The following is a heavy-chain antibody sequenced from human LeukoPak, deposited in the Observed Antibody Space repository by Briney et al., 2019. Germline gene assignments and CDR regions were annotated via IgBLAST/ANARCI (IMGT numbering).Heavy chain of an antibody. V-gene: IGHV3-30*04. D-gene: IGHD1-26*01. CDR1: GFTFSSYV. CDR3: ARVSGSYYRFNYYYYMDV. Sequence: GGSLRLSCAASGFTFSSYVMHWVRQAPGKGLEWVAIISYDGSNEYYADSVKGRFTISRDNSKNTLYLQMNSLRAADTAVYYCARVSGSYYRFNYYYYMDVWGKGTTVTVSS. J-gene: IGHJ6*03. CDR2: ISYDGSNE.